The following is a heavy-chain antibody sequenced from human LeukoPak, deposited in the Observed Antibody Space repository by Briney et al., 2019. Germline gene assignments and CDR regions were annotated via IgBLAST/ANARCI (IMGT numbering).Heavy chain of an antibody. CDR1: GYTFTSYA. CDR3: VSGISLSHWHYFDY. J-gene: IGHJ4*02. D-gene: IGHD2-15*01. Sequence: GASVKVSCKASGYTFTSYAMHWVRQAPGQRIEWLGWISAGSGNTKYSQKFQGRVTITRDTSASTAYMELSGLRSEDTALYYCVSGISLSHWHYFDYWGQGTLVTVSS. V-gene: IGHV1-3*01. CDR2: ISAGSGNT.